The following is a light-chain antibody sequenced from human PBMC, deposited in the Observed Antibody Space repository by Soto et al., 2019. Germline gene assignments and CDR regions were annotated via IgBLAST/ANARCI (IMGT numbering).Light chain of an antibody. V-gene: IGKV1-27*01. CDR2: AAS. Sequence: DIQMTQSPSSLSASVGDRVTITCRASQGISNYLAWYQQTPGKVPKLLIYAASTLQSGVPSRFVGSGSGTDFTLTIRSLQPEDVGTYYCQKYNSVPYTFGQGTKLEI. CDR3: QKYNSVPYT. CDR1: QGISNY. J-gene: IGKJ2*01.